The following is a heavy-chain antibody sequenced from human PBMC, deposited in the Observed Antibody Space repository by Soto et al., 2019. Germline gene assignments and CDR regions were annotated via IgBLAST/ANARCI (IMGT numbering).Heavy chain of an antibody. J-gene: IGHJ5*02. CDR1: GCSITSYR. Sequence: TXETLSLTCIVSGCSITSYRRSWIRQSPERGLEWIADTSYTGNTNYNPSFQSRVTISIDTSKNQLSLKMTSMTAADTAVYYCARDMHAGFTHSFDHWGQGTLVTVSS. D-gene: IGHD2-15*01. CDR3: ARDMHAGFTHSFDH. CDR2: TSYTGNT. V-gene: IGHV4-59*01.